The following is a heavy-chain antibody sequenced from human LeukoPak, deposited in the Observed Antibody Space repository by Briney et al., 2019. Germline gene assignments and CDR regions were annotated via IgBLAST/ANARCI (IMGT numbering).Heavy chain of an antibody. V-gene: IGHV3-30*03. D-gene: IGHD3-22*01. Sequence: GGSLRLSCAASGFTFSSYGMHWVRQAPGKGLEWVAVISYDGSNKYYADSVKGRFTISRDNSKNTLYLQMNSLRAEDTAVYYCARGLLTGSSGYPYFDSWGQGTLVTVSS. CDR1: GFTFSSYG. CDR3: ARGLLTGSSGYPYFDS. J-gene: IGHJ4*02. CDR2: ISYDGSNK.